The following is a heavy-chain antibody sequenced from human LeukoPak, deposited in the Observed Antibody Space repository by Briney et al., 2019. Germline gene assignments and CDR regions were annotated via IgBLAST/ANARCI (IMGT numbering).Heavy chain of an antibody. V-gene: IGHV3-48*03. Sequence: GGSLRLSCAASGFIFSSYEMDWVRQAPGKGLEWVSCIGSSAGSIYYADSVKGRFTISRDNAKNTLYLQMNSLRAEDTAVYYCARHSKVAGAFDIWGQGTMVTVPS. CDR2: IGSSAGSI. D-gene: IGHD6-25*01. J-gene: IGHJ3*02. CDR3: ARHSKVAGAFDI. CDR1: GFIFSSYE.